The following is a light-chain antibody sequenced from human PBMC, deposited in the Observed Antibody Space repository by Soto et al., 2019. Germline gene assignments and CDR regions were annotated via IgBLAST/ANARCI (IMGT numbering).Light chain of an antibody. CDR2: GNN. CDR3: QSSDSSLSRV. Sequence: QSALTQPPSVSGAPGQRVTISCTGSSSNIGAGYDIHWYQQPPGTAPKLLIYGNNNRPSGVPDRFSGSKSGTSASLAITGRQAEDEADYYCQSSDSSLSRVFGTGTKLTVL. V-gene: IGLV1-40*01. CDR1: SSNIGAGYD. J-gene: IGLJ1*01.